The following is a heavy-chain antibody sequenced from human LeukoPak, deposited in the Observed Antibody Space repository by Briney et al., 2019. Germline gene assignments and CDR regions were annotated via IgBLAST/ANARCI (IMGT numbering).Heavy chain of an antibody. V-gene: IGHV3-30*02. CDR1: GFTFSSYG. Sequence: GGSLRLSCAASGFTFSSYGMHWARQAPGKGLEWEAFIRYDGSNKYYADSVKGRFTISRDNSKNTLYLQMNSLRAEDTAVYYCAKDHFTIFGVERNWFDPWGQGTLVTVSS. D-gene: IGHD3-3*01. CDR3: AKDHFTIFGVERNWFDP. J-gene: IGHJ5*02. CDR2: IRYDGSNK.